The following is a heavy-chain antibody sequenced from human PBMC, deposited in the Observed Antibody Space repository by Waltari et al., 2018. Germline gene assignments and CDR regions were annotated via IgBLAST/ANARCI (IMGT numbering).Heavy chain of an antibody. J-gene: IGHJ2*01. CDR3: ARDRQQLVVGRYFDL. Sequence: QVKLVQSGAGVKKLGSSVRVSCKASEATFGTNPTSWVRKPPGQGLEWMGGIIPILGIANYAQKFQGRVTITADESTSTAYMELSSLRSEDTAVYYCARDRQQLVVGRYFDLWGRGTLVTVSS. CDR2: IIPILGIA. CDR1: EATFGTNP. V-gene: IGHV1-69*04. D-gene: IGHD6-13*01.